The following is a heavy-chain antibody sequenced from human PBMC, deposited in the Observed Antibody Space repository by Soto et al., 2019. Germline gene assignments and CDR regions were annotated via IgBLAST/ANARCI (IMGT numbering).Heavy chain of an antibody. CDR3: ARQDADYDYIWGSYRSALIANNWFDP. V-gene: IGHV4-59*08. CDR1: GGSISSYY. Sequence: SETLSLTCTVSGGSISSYYWSWIRQPPGKGLEWIGYIYYSGSTNYNPSLKSRVTISVDTSKNQFSLKLSSVTAADTAVYYCARQDADYDYIWGSYRSALIANNWFDPCGQGTLVTVSS. J-gene: IGHJ5*02. D-gene: IGHD3-16*02. CDR2: IYYSGST.